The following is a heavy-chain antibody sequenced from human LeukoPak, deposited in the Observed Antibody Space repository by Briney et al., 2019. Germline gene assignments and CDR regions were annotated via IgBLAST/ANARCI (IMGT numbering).Heavy chain of an antibody. J-gene: IGHJ4*02. CDR3: VKDWRDESNCGGDCLQY. V-gene: IGHV3-23*01. CDR2: ISVSGGGT. CDR1: GFTFSAYS. Sequence: GGSLRLSCVASGFTFSAYSMTWVRQAPEKGLDWVSSISVSGGGTYYADSVRGRFTISRDNSKNTLYLHMNSLRAEDTAVYYCVKDWRDESNCGGDCLQYWGQGTLVTVSS. D-gene: IGHD2-21*02.